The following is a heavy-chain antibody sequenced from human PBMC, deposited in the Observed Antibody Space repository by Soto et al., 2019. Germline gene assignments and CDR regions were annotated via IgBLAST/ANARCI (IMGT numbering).Heavy chain of an antibody. CDR1: GGTFSSYT. J-gene: IGHJ3*02. D-gene: IGHD2-15*01. CDR3: ARDQGYCSGGSCSGAFDI. V-gene: IGHV1-69*04. CDR2: IIPILGIA. Sequence: SVKVSCKASGGTFSSYTISWVRQAPGQGLEWMGRIIPILGIANYAQKFQGRVTITADKSTSTAYTELSSLRSEDTAVYYCARDQGYCSGGSCSGAFDIWGQGTMVTV.